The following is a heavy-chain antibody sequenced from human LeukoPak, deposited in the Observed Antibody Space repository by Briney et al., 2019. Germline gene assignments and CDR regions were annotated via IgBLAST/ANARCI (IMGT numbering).Heavy chain of an antibody. CDR1: GGSFSGYY. CDR3: ARGSSIHSGYYYGSGSYKNWLDP. V-gene: IGHV4-34*01. J-gene: IGHJ5*02. Sequence: SETLSLTCAVYGGSFSGYYWSWIRQPPGKGLEWIGEINHSGSTNYNPSLKSRVTISVDTSKNQFSLKLSSVTAADTAVYYCARGSSIHSGYYYGSGSYKNWLDPWGQGTLVTVSS. D-gene: IGHD3-10*01. CDR2: INHSGST.